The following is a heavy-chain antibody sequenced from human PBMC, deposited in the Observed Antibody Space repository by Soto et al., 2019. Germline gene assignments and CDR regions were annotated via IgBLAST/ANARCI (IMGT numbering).Heavy chain of an antibody. V-gene: IGHV3-30-3*01. CDR2: ISYDGNNK. Sequence: PGGSLRLSCAASGFTFSSYAMHWVRQAPGKGLEWVTVISYDGNNKYYADSVKGRFTISRDNSKNTLYLQMNSLRAEDTAVYYCARGGDFDWLLSLDYWGQGTLVTVSS. CDR3: ARGGDFDWLLSLDY. J-gene: IGHJ4*02. CDR1: GFTFSSYA. D-gene: IGHD3-9*01.